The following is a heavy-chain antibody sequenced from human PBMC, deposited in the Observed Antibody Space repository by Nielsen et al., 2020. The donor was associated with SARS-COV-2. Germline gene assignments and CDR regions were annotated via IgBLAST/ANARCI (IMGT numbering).Heavy chain of an antibody. CDR3: ARGRAVDIVVVPAASLGY. CDR2: INHSGST. V-gene: IGHV4-34*01. D-gene: IGHD2-2*03. CDR1: TGSFSGHY. Sequence: SETLSLTCAVYTGSFSGHYWTWIRQPPGKGLEWIGEINHSGSTNYNPSLKSRVTISVDTSKNQFSLKLSSVTAADTAVYYCARGRAVDIVVVPAASLGYWGQGTLVTVSS. J-gene: IGHJ4*02.